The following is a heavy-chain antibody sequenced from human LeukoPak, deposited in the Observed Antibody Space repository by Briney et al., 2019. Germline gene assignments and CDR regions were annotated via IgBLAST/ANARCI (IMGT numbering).Heavy chain of an antibody. J-gene: IGHJ6*03. CDR2: IIPVFDKA. Sequence: SVKVSCKASGGTFSTYAISWVRQAPGQGLEWMGGIIPVFDKANYTQKFQDRVTITADDSTTTAYMELSSLTSEDTAIYYCARLGHCRETNCYSDFYYMDVWGKGTTVIVSS. V-gene: IGHV1-69*13. D-gene: IGHD2-2*02. CDR3: ARLGHCRETNCYSDFYYMDV. CDR1: GGTFSTYA.